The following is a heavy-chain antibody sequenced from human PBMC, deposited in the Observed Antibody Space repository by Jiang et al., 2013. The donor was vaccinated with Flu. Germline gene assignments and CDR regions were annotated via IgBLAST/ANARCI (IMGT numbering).Heavy chain of an antibody. CDR2: YSGTT. CDR3: ARRSLYSNFDY. V-gene: IGHV4-39*01. J-gene: IGHJ4*02. D-gene: IGHD2-15*01. Sequence: YSGTTYYNPSLKSRPTISVDTSKNQFSLKLSSVTVADTAVYYCARRSLYSNFDYWGQGTLVTVSS.